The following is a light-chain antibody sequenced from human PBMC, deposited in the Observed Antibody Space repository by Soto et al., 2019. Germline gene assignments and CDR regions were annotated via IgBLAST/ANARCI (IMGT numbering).Light chain of an antibody. CDR2: DAS. CDR1: QSVSSSY. CDR3: QQYGSSSIT. V-gene: IGKV3-20*01. J-gene: IGKJ5*01. Sequence: EIVLTQSPGTLSLSPGERATLTCRASQSVSSSYLAWYQQKPGQAPRLLIYDASGRATGIPDRFSGSGSGTDFTLTISRLEPEDFAMYYCQQYGSSSITFGQGTRLDIK.